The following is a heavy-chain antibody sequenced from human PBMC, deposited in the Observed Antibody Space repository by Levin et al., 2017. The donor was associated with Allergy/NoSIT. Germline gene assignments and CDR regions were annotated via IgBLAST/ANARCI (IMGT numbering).Heavy chain of an antibody. Sequence: ETLSLTCAASGFTFSSYSMNWVRQAPGKGLEWVSYISSSSSTIYYADSVKGRFTISRDNAKNSLYLQMNSLRAEDTAVYYCARENTAMVKWVADYWGQGTLVTVSS. CDR1: GFTFSSYS. D-gene: IGHD5-18*01. CDR2: ISSSSSTI. V-gene: IGHV3-48*01. CDR3: ARENTAMVKWVADY. J-gene: IGHJ4*02.